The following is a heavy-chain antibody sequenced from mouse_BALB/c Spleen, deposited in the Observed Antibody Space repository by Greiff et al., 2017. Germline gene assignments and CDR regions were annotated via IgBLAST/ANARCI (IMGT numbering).Heavy chain of an antibody. CDR3: AREREYYGSMPFAY. Sequence: EVKLMESGGGLVQPGGSLKLSCAASGFTFSSYGMSWVRQTPDKRLELVATINSNGGSTYYPDSVKGRFTISRDNAKNTLYLQMSSLKSEDTAMYYCAREREYYGSMPFAYWGQGTLVTVSA. CDR2: INSNGGST. J-gene: IGHJ3*01. V-gene: IGHV5-6-3*01. D-gene: IGHD1-1*01. CDR1: GFTFSSYG.